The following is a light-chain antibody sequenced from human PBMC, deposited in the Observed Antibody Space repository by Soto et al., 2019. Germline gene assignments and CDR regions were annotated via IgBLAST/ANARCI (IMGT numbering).Light chain of an antibody. CDR3: QHYNNWPPWT. J-gene: IGKJ1*01. CDR2: GAS. Sequence: EIVMTQSPATLSVSPGERATLSCRASQSISSNLAWYQQKPGQAPRRLIYGASTRATGIPARFSGSGSGTECTLTISSLPSEDFAVYYWQHYNNWPPWTVGQGTKVEIK. CDR1: QSISSN. V-gene: IGKV3-15*01.